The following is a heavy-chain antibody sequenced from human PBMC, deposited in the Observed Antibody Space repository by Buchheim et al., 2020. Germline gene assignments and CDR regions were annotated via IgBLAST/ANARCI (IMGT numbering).Heavy chain of an antibody. J-gene: IGHJ5*02. CDR1: GFPFSSYE. D-gene: IGHD2-15*01. V-gene: IGHV3-48*03. CDR3: AREGYCSGDSCYSGFGNWFDP. CDR2: ISSSGSTK. Sequence: EVQLVESGGGLVQPGGSLRLSCAASGFPFSSYEMNWVRQAPGKGLEWVSYISSSGSTKYYADSVKGRFTISRDNAKNSLYLQMTSLGAGETALYSCAREGYCSGDSCYSGFGNWFDPWGQGTL.